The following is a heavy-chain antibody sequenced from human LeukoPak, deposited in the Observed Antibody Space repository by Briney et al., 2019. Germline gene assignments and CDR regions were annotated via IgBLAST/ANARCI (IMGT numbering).Heavy chain of an antibody. CDR1: GFTFSSHA. D-gene: IGHD6-19*01. V-gene: IGHV3-23*01. Sequence: GGSLTLSCVVSGFTFSSHAMNWVRQAPGKGLEWVSSISGSGGSTYYADSVKGRFTISRDNSKNTLYLQMNSLRAEDTAVYYCATYSSGWFNFDYWGQGTLVTVSS. CDR3: ATYSSGWFNFDY. CDR2: ISGSGGST. J-gene: IGHJ4*02.